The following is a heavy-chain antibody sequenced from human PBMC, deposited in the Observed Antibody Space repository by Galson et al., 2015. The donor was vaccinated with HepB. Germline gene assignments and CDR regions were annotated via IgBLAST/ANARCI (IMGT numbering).Heavy chain of an antibody. J-gene: IGHJ6*02. CDR3: ARDYVAVAAYGMDV. D-gene: IGHD6-19*01. Sequence: CAISGDSVSSNSAAWNWIRQSPSRGLEWLGRTYYRSKWYNDYAVSVESRITINPDTSKNQFSLQLNSVTPEDTAVYYCARDYVAVAAYGMDVWGQGTTVTVSS. V-gene: IGHV6-1*01. CDR1: GDSVSSNSAA. CDR2: TYYRSKWYN.